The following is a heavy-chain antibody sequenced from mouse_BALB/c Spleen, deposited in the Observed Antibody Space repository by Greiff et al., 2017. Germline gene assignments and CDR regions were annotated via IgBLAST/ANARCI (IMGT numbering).Heavy chain of an antibody. D-gene: IGHD2-4*01. Sequence: EVKLVESGGGLVQPGGSLKLSCAASGFTFSSYGMSWVRQTPDKRLELVATINSNGGSTYYPDSVKGRFTISRDNAKNTLYLQMSSLKSEDTAMYYCARDYDYDDGVYFDVWGAGTTVTVSS. CDR2: INSNGGST. CDR3: ARDYDYDDGVYFDV. CDR1: GFTFSSYG. V-gene: IGHV5-6-3*01. J-gene: IGHJ1*01.